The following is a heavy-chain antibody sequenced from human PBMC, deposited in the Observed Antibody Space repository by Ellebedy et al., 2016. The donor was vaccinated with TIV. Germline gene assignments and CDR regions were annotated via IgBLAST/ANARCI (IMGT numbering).Heavy chain of an antibody. CDR2: SYYIGTT. D-gene: IGHD1-26*01. Sequence: SETLSLTCTVSGGSVSSGSHYWNWLRQPPGKGLEWIEYSYYIGTTNYNPSLKSRVTISEDMSKNQFSLRLSSVTAADTAVYYCAGGSYTPYGMDVWGRGTTVIVSS. V-gene: IGHV4-61*01. J-gene: IGHJ6*02. CDR3: AGGSYTPYGMDV. CDR1: GGSVSSGSHY.